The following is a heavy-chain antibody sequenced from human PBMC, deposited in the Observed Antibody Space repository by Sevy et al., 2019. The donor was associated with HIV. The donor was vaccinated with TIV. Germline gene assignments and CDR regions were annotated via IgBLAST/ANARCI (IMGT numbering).Heavy chain of an antibody. CDR3: AREGWCTTDIGVVAY. V-gene: IGHV1-2*06. Sequence: ASVKVSCKASGYTFTGYYMHWVRQAPGQGLEWMGRINPNSGGTNYAQKFQGRVTMTRDTSISTAYMELSRLRSDDTAVYYSAREGWCTTDIGVVAYWGQGTLVTDSS. J-gene: IGHJ4*02. CDR2: INPNSGGT. CDR1: GYTFTGYY. D-gene: IGHD2-15*01.